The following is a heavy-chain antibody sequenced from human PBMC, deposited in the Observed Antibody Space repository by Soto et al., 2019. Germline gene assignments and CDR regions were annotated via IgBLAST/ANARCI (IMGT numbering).Heavy chain of an antibody. J-gene: IGHJ4*02. CDR1: GGSIISYY. Sequence: PSETLSLTCTVSGGSIISYYWSWILQPPWKGLEWIGYIYYSGSTNYNPSLKSRVTISVDTSKNQFSLKLSSVTAADTAVYYCARGRGYYDSSGYYRTHFDYWGQGTLVTVSS. CDR2: IYYSGST. V-gene: IGHV4-59*01. D-gene: IGHD3-22*01. CDR3: ARGRGYYDSSGYYRTHFDY.